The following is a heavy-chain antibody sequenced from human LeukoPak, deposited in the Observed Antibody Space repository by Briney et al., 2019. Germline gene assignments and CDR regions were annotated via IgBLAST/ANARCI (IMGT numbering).Heavy chain of an antibody. Sequence: ASVKVSCKASGYTFTSYYMHWVRQAPGQGLEWMGIINPSGGSTSYAQKFQGRVTMTRDTSISTAYMELSRLRSDDTAVYYCARVRAGDSSGWYYFDYWGQGTLVTVSS. CDR3: ARVRAGDSSGWYYFDY. J-gene: IGHJ4*02. V-gene: IGHV1-46*01. D-gene: IGHD6-19*01. CDR1: GYTFTSYY. CDR2: INPSGGST.